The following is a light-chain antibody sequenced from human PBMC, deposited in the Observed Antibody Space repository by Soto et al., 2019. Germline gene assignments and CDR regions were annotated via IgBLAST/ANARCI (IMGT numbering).Light chain of an antibody. CDR1: QDIRKY. CDR2: DAS. J-gene: IGKJ5*01. Sequence: HMTQSPSSLSASVGARVTITYQATQDIRKYLNWYQQKPGKAPKLLIYDASSLETGVPSRFSGSGSGTDFTFTISSLQPEDFATYYCQQYDNLPLIFGQGTRLEIK. V-gene: IGKV1-33*01. CDR3: QQYDNLPLI.